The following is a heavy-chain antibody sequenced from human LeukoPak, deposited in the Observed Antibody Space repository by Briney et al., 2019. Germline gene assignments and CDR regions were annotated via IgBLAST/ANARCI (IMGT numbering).Heavy chain of an antibody. D-gene: IGHD6-13*01. CDR1: GFTFDDYA. CDR2: ISGDGGST. Sequence: PGGSLRLSCAASGFTFDDYAMHWVRQAPGKGLEWVSLISGDGGSTYYADSVKGRFTISRDNSKNSLSLQMNSLRTEDTALYYCAKGFLPFIAAAGLDYWGQGTLVTVSP. J-gene: IGHJ4*02. CDR3: AKGFLPFIAAAGLDY. V-gene: IGHV3-43*02.